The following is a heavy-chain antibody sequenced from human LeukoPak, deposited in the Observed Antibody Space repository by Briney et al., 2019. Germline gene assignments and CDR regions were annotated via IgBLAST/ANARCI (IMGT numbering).Heavy chain of an antibody. CDR1: GFTFTSYS. D-gene: IGHD3-22*01. V-gene: IGHV3-30*18. CDR2: ISPDGRIG. J-gene: IGHJ3*02. CDR3: AKDDHYDTSGHGWVFDI. Sequence: PGGSLRLSCAASGFTFTSYSMHWVRQAPGKGLEWVAFISPDGRIGNYADSVKGRFTISRDNSKNTVYLQINSLRPEDTALYHCAKDDHYDTSGHGWVFDIWGQGTVVTVSS.